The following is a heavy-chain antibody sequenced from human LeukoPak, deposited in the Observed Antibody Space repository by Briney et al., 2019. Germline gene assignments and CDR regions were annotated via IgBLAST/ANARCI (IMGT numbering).Heavy chain of an antibody. CDR3: ARDTGYGSGVTSEIGYFDL. CDR2: FDPEDGET. J-gene: IGHJ2*01. D-gene: IGHD3-10*01. Sequence: ASVKVSCKVSGYTLTELSMHWVRQAPGKGLEWMGGFDPEDGETIYAQKFQGRVTMTEDTSTDTAYMELSSLRSEDTAVYYCARDTGYGSGVTSEIGYFDLWGRGTLVTVSS. CDR1: GYTLTELS. V-gene: IGHV1-24*01.